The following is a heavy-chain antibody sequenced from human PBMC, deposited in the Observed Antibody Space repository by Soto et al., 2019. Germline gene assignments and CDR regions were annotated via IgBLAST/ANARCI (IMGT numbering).Heavy chain of an antibody. V-gene: IGHV4-59*08. CDR3: ARQGFGELHGLVDV. D-gene: IGHD3-10*01. CDR2: MGYNGFT. J-gene: IGHJ6*02. Sequence: QVQLLESGPGLVKPSETLSLTCTISGGPMNNYYCSWFRQPRGQGLEWIGYMGYNGFTRYNPSLRSRVAISLDTAKNQFSPNLSSVTAADTALYYCARQGFGELHGLVDVWGQGITVTVSS. CDR1: GGPMNNYY.